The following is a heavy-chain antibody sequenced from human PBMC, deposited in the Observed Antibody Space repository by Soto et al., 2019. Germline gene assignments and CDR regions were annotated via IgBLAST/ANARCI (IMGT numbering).Heavy chain of an antibody. CDR1: GYSFTSYW. D-gene: IGHD2-2*01. J-gene: IGHJ4*02. CDR3: ARESTGQFDY. Sequence: EVQLVQSGAEVKKPGESLKISCKGFGYSFTSYWIGWVRQMPGKGLEWMGIIYPSNSNTRYSPSFQGQVTISADTSISTVSLQWDSLKASDTAIYHCARESTGQFDYWGQGTQVTVSS. V-gene: IGHV5-51*01. CDR2: IYPSNSNT.